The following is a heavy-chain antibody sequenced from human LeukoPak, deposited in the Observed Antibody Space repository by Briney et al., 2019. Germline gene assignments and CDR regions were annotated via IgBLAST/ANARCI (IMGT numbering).Heavy chain of an antibody. CDR2: IYSGGST. J-gene: IGHJ5*02. CDR3: AREVAAAGTFDP. D-gene: IGHD6-13*01. V-gene: IGHV3-66*01. CDR1: GGSISSYY. Sequence: QPSETLSLTCTVSGGSISSYYWSWIRQPPGKGLEWVSVIYSGGSTYYADSVKGRFTISRDNSKNTLYLQMNSPRAEDTAVYYCAREVAAAGTFDPWGQGTLVTVSS.